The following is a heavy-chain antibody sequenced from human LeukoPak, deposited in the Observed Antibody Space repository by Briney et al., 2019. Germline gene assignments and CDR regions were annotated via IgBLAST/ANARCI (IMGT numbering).Heavy chain of an antibody. CDR1: GFPFSSYS. V-gene: IGHV3-48*02. Sequence: VGPLRLFCAASGFPFSSYSMNWVRQAPGKGLEWVSYISSSSSTIYYADSVKGRFTLSRDNAKNSLYLQMNSLRDEDTAVYYCARDRQYSSGWYWFDPWGQGTLVTVSS. CDR2: ISSSSSTI. CDR3: ARDRQYSSGWYWFDP. D-gene: IGHD6-19*01. J-gene: IGHJ5*02.